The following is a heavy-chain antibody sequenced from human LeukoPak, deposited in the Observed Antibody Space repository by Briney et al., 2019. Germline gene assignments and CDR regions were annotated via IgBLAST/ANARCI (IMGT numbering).Heavy chain of an antibody. CDR1: GYSFTSYW. D-gene: IGHD6-19*01. CDR3: ARHYSSGWSHVSEYFQH. CDR2: IYPGDSDT. Sequence: GESLKISCKGSGYSFTSYWIGWVRQMPGKGLEWMGIIYPGDSDTRYSPSFQGQVTISADKSISTAFLQWSSLKASDTAMYYCARHYSSGWSHVSEYFQHWGQGTLVTVSS. J-gene: IGHJ1*01. V-gene: IGHV5-51*01.